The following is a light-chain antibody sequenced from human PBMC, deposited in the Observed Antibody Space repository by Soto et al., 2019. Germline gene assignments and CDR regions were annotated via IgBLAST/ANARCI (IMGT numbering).Light chain of an antibody. CDR3: CSYAGSYWV. V-gene: IGLV2-11*01. CDR2: DVS. J-gene: IGLJ3*02. CDR1: SSDLGGYNY. Sequence: QSALTQPRSVSGSPGQSVTISCTGSSSDLGGYNYVSWYQQHPGKAPKLMINDVSKRPSGVPDRFSGSKSGNTASLTISGLQAEDEADYYCCSYAGSYWVFGGGTKVTVL.